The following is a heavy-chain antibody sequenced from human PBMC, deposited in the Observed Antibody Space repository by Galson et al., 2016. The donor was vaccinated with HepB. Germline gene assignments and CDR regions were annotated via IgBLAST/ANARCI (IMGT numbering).Heavy chain of an antibody. D-gene: IGHD4-23*01. CDR2: ISDSGDRT. CDR3: AKLSVGTLFDP. Sequence: LRLSCAASGFTFSGFAMTWVRQAPGKGLEWVSSISDSGDRTYYADSVKGRFTIPRDNSKNTLYLQMNSLRAEDTAVYYCAKLSVGTLFDPWGQGTLVTVS. V-gene: IGHV3-23*01. CDR1: GFTFSGFA. J-gene: IGHJ5*02.